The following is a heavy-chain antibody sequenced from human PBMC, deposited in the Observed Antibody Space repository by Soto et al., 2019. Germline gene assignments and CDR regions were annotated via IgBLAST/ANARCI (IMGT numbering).Heavy chain of an antibody. CDR3: ARDSLSGYYFDF. V-gene: IGHV4-30-2*06. J-gene: IGHJ4*02. CDR2: TYHSGGT. D-gene: IGHD3-22*01. CDR1: GDSISSGGYS. Sequence: QLQLQESGSGLVKPSQTLSLTCVVSGDSISSGGYSWNWIRQSPGKGLEWIGHTYHSGGTLYNPSLDSRVPISVDKSKNQFSLRLTSVTAADTAVYYCARDSLSGYYFDFWGQGTLVTVSS.